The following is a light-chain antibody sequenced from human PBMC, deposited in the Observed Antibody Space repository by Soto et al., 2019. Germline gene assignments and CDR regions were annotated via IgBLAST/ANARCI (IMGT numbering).Light chain of an antibody. CDR1: QSISTW. CDR2: DAS. Sequence: DIQMTQSPSTLSASVGDRVTITCRASQSISTWLVWYQQKPGKAPKVLIYDASSLQRGVPSRFSGHGSGTDFTLTISSLQPDDSAIYYCQQDKTYTTFGQGTKLEIK. J-gene: IGKJ2*01. CDR3: QQDKTYTT. V-gene: IGKV1-5*01.